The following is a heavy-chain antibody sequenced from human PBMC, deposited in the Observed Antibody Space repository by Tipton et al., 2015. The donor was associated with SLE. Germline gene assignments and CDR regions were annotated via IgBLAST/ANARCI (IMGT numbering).Heavy chain of an antibody. CDR2: FYYSGAT. Sequence: TLSLTCAVSGYSISNNNWWGWIRQPPGKGLEWIGYFYYSGATYYNPSLQSRVTMSADTSKNQFSLKLSSVTAADTAVYYCAREIQDYGGNPLDYWCRGTLVTVSS. V-gene: IGHV4-28*03. CDR1: GYSISNNNW. CDR3: AREIQDYGGNPLDY. J-gene: IGHJ4*02. D-gene: IGHD4-23*01.